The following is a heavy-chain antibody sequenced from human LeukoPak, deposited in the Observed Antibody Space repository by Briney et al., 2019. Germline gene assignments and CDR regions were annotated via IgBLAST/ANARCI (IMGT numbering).Heavy chain of an antibody. D-gene: IGHD3-3*01. J-gene: IGHJ6*03. CDR1: GGSISSYY. CDR2: IYYSGST. Sequence: PSETLSLTCTVSGGSISSYYWSWIRQPPWKGLEWIGYIYYSGSTNYNPSLKSRVTISVDTSKNQFSLKLSSVTAADTAVYYCARARFWSGYYYYYYMDVWGKGTTVTISS. V-gene: IGHV4-59*01. CDR3: ARARFWSGYYYYYYMDV.